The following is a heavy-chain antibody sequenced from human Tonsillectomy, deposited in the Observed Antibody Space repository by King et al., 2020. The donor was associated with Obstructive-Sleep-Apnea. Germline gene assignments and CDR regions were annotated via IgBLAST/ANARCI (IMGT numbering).Heavy chain of an antibody. D-gene: IGHD6-19*01. V-gene: IGHV3-9*01. Sequence: QLVQSGGGLVQPGRSLRLSCAASGFTFDDYAMHWVRQAPGKGLEWVSGISWNSGSIGYADSVKGRFTISRDNANNSLYLHMNSLRAGDTALYYCAKDLSSGWYSPLDFWGQGTLVTVSS. CDR2: ISWNSGSI. CDR1: GFTFDDYA. CDR3: AKDLSSGWYSPLDF. J-gene: IGHJ4*02.